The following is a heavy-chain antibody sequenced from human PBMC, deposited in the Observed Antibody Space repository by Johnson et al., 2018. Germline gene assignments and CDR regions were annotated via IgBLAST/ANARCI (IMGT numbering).Heavy chain of an antibody. V-gene: IGHV3-23*04. CDR2: ISGSGGSP. D-gene: IGHD4-23*01. J-gene: IGHJ1*01. CDR1: GFIFLSYT. CDR3: AKGPSGNSSRGEYFHQ. Sequence: VQLVESGGGLVQPGGSLRLSCSASGFIFLSYTMSWVRQAPGKGLEWVSSISGSGGSPYYADSVKGRFSISRDNSKNTLYLQNNRRRAGDTGVYYRAKGPSGNSSRGEYFHQWGQGTLVTVSS.